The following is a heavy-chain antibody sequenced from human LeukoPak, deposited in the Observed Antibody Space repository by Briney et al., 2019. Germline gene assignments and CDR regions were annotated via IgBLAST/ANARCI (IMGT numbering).Heavy chain of an antibody. J-gene: IGHJ1*01. D-gene: IGHD3-9*01. CDR2: TYYSGST. Sequence: SETLSLTCTISGGSIGSYYWSWIRQPPGKGLEWIGYTYYSGSTNYNPSLKSRVTMSIGTSKNQLSLKLSSVTTADTAIYYCARGSTWYEIYFQYWGQGTLVTVSS. CDR1: GGSIGSYY. CDR3: ARGSTWYEIYFQY. V-gene: IGHV4-59*01.